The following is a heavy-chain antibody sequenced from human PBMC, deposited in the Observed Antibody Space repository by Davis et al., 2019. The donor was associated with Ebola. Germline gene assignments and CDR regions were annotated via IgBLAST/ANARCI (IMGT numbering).Heavy chain of an antibody. V-gene: IGHV3-13*01. CDR2: IGTAGDT. CDR1: GFSFRTYD. CDR3: VRPAFGSHYFDY. D-gene: IGHD2-2*01. J-gene: IGHJ4*02. Sequence: PGGSLRLSRAASGFSFRTYDMHWVRQVTGKTLEWVSAIGTAGDTYYPASVKGRFTISRENARNSLYLQMNSLRTEDTAVYYCVRPAFGSHYFDYWGQGILVTVSS.